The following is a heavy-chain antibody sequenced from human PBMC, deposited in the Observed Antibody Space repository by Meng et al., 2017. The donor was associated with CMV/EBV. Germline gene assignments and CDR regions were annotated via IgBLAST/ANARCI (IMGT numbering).Heavy chain of an antibody. CDR1: SISMGGYY. J-gene: IGHJ4*02. V-gene: IGHV4-31*02. D-gene: IGHD3-22*01. Sequence: SISMGGYYWCWIRQHPGEGLGWIGSIYYSRSTCYSPSLRSRVTISVDTSKNQFSLKLSSVTAADTAVYYCARAPYDSSGYLVALGDYWGQGTLVTVSS. CDR2: IYYSRST. CDR3: ARAPYDSSGYLVALGDY.